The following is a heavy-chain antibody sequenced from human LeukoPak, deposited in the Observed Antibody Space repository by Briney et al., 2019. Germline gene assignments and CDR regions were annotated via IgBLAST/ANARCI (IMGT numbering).Heavy chain of an antibody. CDR3: AKEVIKGLTEGNGMDV. CDR2: ISVSGVGT. J-gene: IGHJ6*02. V-gene: IGHV3-23*01. Sequence: TGGSLRLSCAASGLGFSTYAMSWVRQAPGKGLEWGSSISVSGVGTYYADSLKGRSTIARDKSKNTLYLQMNSRRAEDTAVYYCAKEVIKGLTEGNGMDVWGQGATVIVSS. D-gene: IGHD3-10*01. CDR1: GLGFSTYA.